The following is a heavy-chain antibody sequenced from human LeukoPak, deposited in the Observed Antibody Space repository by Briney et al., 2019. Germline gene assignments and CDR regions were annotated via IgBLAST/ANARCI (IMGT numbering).Heavy chain of an antibody. CDR3: TRAGLWFGEFPFDY. V-gene: IGHV4-31*03. CDR1: GGSISSGGYY. Sequence: NTSETLSLTCTVSGGSISSGGYYWSWIRQHPGKGLEWIGYIYYSGSTYYNPSLKSRVTISVDTSKNQFSLKLSSVTAADTAVYYCTRAGLWFGEFPFDYWGQGTLVTVSS. CDR2: IYYSGST. D-gene: IGHD3-10*01. J-gene: IGHJ4*02.